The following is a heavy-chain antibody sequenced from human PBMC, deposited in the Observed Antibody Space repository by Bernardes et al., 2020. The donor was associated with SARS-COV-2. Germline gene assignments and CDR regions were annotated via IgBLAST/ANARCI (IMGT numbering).Heavy chain of an antibody. J-gene: IGHJ4*02. CDR1: GFGFSSNG. CDR3: SKDLFWWSAADF. V-gene: IGHV3-23*01. Sequence: GGSLRLSCAASGFGFSSNGMSWVRQVPGKGLEWVSSSGGDGGTHYADSVRGRFTISRDTSKNTLFLQMNSLRGEDTAVYYCSKDLFWWSAADFWGQGTVVTV. CDR2: SGGDGGT. D-gene: IGHD2-21*01.